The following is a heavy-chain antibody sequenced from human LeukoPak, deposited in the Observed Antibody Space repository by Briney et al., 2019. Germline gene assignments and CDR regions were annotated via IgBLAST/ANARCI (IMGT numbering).Heavy chain of an antibody. V-gene: IGHV4-39*07. J-gene: IGHJ6*03. CDR3: AREWDEYSSSSGDDYMDV. D-gene: IGHD6-6*01. CDR1: GGSISSSDYY. Sequence: SETLSLTCTVSGGSISSSDYYWGWIRQPPGKGLEWIGSIYYSGSTYYNPSLKSRVTISVDTSKNQFSLKLYSVTAADTAVYYCAREWDEYSSSSGDDYMDVWGKGTTVTVSS. CDR2: IYYSGST.